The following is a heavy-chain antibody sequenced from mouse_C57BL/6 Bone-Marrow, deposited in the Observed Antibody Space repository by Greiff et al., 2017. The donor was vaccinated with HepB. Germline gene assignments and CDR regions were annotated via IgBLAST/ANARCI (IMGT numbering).Heavy chain of an antibody. V-gene: IGHV1-72*01. Sequence: VQLQQPGAELVKPGASVKLSCKASGYTFTSYWMHWVKQRPGRGLEWIGRIHPNSGGTKYNEKFKSKATLTVDKPSSTAYMQLSSLTSEDSAVYYCAREGGWSAWYFDVWGTGTTVTVS. D-gene: IGHD2-3*01. CDR2: IHPNSGGT. CDR3: AREGGWSAWYFDV. J-gene: IGHJ1*03. CDR1: GYTFTSYW.